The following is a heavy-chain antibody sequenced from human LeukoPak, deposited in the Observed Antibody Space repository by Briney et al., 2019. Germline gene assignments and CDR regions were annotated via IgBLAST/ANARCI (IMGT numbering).Heavy chain of an antibody. Sequence: PSETPSLTCAVSGGSISSGGYYWSWIRQPPGTGLEWIGYIYYSGSTNYNPSLKSRVTISVDTSKNQFSLKLSSVTAADTAVYYCARHHDPYGMDVWGQGTTVTVSS. J-gene: IGHJ6*02. D-gene: IGHD3-3*01. CDR3: ARHHDPYGMDV. CDR2: IYYSGST. V-gene: IGHV4-61*08. CDR1: GGSISSGGYY.